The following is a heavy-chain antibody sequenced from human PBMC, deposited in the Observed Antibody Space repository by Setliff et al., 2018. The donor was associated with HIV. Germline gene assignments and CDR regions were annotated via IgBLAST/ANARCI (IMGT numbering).Heavy chain of an antibody. Sequence: GGSLRLSCAASGFTFSGYAVSWVRQAPGKGLEWVSGISASGTTIHHSDSVKGRFTISRDNAKNSLYLQMNSLRAEDTAMYYCARSRPTNYFDYWGQGTLVTVSS. CDR3: ARSRPTNYFDY. CDR2: ISASGTTI. J-gene: IGHJ4*02. D-gene: IGHD2-2*01. CDR1: GFTFSGYA. V-gene: IGHV3-11*04.